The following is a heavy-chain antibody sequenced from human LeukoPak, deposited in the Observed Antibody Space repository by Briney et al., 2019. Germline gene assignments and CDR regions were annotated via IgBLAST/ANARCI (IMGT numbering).Heavy chain of an antibody. V-gene: IGHV4-59*11. CDR1: GGSISSHY. Sequence: SETLSLTCTVSGGSISSHYWSWIRQPPGKGLEWIGYIYYSGSTNYNPSLKSRVTISVDTSKNQFSLKLSSVTAADTAVYYCARTPEAITFGGVIVIPANWFDPWGQGTLVIVSS. D-gene: IGHD3-16*02. CDR3: ARTPEAITFGGVIVIPANWFDP. CDR2: IYYSGST. J-gene: IGHJ5*02.